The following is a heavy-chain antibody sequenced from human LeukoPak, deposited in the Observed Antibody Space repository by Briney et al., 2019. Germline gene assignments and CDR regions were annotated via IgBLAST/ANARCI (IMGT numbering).Heavy chain of an antibody. J-gene: IGHJ4*02. V-gene: IGHV3-48*01. CDR3: AKVAPGTDPYLRY. Sequence: PGGSLRLSCAASGFTFSSYSMNWVRQAPGKGLEWVSHITASGTAMFYADSVKGRFTISRDNSKNTLYLQMNSLRAEDTAVYYCAKVAPGTDPYLRYWGQGTLVTVSS. CDR2: ITASGTAM. CDR1: GFTFSSYS. D-gene: IGHD1/OR15-1a*01.